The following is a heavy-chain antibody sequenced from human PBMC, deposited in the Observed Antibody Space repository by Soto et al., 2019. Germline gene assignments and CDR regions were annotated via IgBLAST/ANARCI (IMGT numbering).Heavy chain of an antibody. J-gene: IGHJ4*02. CDR3: VRDSETSSSWSLDF. V-gene: IGHV3-53*01. Sequence: EVQLVESGGGLIQPGGSLRLSCSASGFNVNSDYMDWVRQAPGKGLEWVSALSASGLPFYAAPVQGRFTIPRDDAKNTLYLEMNSLRVEDTAVYYCVRDSETSSSWSLDFWGQGTLVTVSS. CDR2: LSASGLP. D-gene: IGHD3-22*01. CDR1: GFNVNSDY.